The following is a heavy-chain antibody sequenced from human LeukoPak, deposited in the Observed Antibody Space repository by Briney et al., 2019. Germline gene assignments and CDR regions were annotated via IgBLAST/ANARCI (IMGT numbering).Heavy chain of an antibody. V-gene: IGHV1-2*02. CDR3: ASTCTNGVCYTDY. D-gene: IGHD2-8*01. CDR1: GYTFTGYY. Sequence: GASVKVSCKASGYTFTGYYMHWVRQAPGQGLEGMGWINPNSGGTNYAQKFQGRVTMTRDTSISTAYMELSRLRSDDTAVYYCASTCTNGVCYTDYWGQGTLVTVSS. J-gene: IGHJ4*02. CDR2: INPNSGGT.